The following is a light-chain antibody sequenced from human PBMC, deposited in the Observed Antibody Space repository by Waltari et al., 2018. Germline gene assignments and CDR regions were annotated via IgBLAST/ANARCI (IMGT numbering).Light chain of an antibody. J-gene: IGLJ2*01. CDR3: SSYTSSSTVV. V-gene: IGLV2-14*01. CDR2: EVN. CDR1: SSDVGGHNY. Sequence: QSALTQPASVSGSPGQSITISCTGTSSDVGGHNYVSWYQHHPGKAPKLMIHEVNNRPSGVSSRFLGSKSGNTASLTISDLQAEDEADYHCSSYTSSSTVVFGGGTKLTVL.